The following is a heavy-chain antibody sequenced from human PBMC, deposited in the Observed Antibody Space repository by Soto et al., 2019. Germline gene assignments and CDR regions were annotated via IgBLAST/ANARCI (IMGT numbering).Heavy chain of an antibody. J-gene: IGHJ4*02. V-gene: IGHV6-1*01. CDR1: GDSVSSNSAA. CDR3: ARDGTNDFWSGYHHYFDY. D-gene: IGHD3-3*01. CDR2: TYYRSKWYN. Sequence: SQTLSLTCAISGDSVSSNSAAWNWIRQSPSRGLEWLGRTYYRSKWYNNYAVSVKSRITINPDTSKNQFSLQLNSVTPEDTAVYYCARDGTNDFWSGYHHYFDYWGQGTLVTVSS.